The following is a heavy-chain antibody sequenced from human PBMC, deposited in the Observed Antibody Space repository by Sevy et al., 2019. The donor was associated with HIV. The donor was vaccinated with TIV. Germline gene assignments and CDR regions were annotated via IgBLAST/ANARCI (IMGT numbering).Heavy chain of an antibody. D-gene: IGHD6-13*01. CDR3: AREGKAAAAPYYYYGMDV. Sequence: GGSLRLSCAASGFTFSSYGMHWVRQAPGKGLEWVAVIWYDGSNKYYADSVKGRFTISRDNSKNTLYLQMNGLRAEDTAVYYCAREGKAAAAPYYYYGMDVWGQGTTVTVSS. CDR1: GFTFSSYG. V-gene: IGHV3-33*01. CDR2: IWYDGSNK. J-gene: IGHJ6*02.